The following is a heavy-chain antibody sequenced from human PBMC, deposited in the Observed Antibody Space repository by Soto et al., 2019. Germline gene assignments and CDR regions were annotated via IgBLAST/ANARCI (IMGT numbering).Heavy chain of an antibody. V-gene: IGHV3-66*01. J-gene: IGHJ6*03. CDR3: ARDRFELNYYYYYYMDV. CDR2: INSAGST. CDR1: GFTVSIDY. Sequence: GGSLRLSCAASGFTVSIDYMSWVRQAPGRGLEWVSVINSAGSTYYADSVKGRFTISRDNLKNTLYLQMNSLRAEDTAVYYCARDRFELNYYYYYYMDVWGKGTTVTVSS. D-gene: IGHD1-1*01.